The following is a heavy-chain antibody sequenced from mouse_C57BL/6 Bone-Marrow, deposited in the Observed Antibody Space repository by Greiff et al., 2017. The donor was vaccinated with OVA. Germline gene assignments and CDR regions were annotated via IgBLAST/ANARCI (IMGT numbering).Heavy chain of an antibody. D-gene: IGHD1-1*01. CDR2: ISSGSSTI. Sequence: EVKVEESGGGLVKPGGSLKLSCAASGFTFSDYGMHWVRQAPEKGLEWVAYISSGSSTIYYADTVKGRFTISRDNAKNTLFLQMTSLRSEDTAMYYCARLHYYNGSSPPMDYWGQGTSVTVSS. V-gene: IGHV5-17*01. CDR3: ARLHYYNGSSPPMDY. CDR1: GFTFSDYG. J-gene: IGHJ4*01.